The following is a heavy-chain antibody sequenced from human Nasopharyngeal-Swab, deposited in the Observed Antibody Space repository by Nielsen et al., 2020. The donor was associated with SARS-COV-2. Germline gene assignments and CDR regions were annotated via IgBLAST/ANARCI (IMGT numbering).Heavy chain of an antibody. CDR3: ARDRIAAAGPYYFDY. CDR1: GYTFTSYY. J-gene: IGHJ4*02. Sequence: ASVKVSCKASGYTFTSYYMHWVRQAPGQGLEWMGLINPSGGSTSYAQKFQGRVTMTRDTSTSTVYMELSSLRSEDTAVYYCARDRIAAAGPYYFDYWGQGTLVTVSS. D-gene: IGHD6-13*01. CDR2: INPSGGST. V-gene: IGHV1-46*01.